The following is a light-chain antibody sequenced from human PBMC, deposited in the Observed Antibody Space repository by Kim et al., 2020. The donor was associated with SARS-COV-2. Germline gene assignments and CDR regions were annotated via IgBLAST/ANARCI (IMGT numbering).Light chain of an antibody. CDR2: RDS. Sequence: SYELTQPLSVSVALGQTARITCGGNNIGSKNVHWYQQKPGQAPVLVIYRDSNRPSGLPERFSGSNSGNTATLTISRAQAGDEADYYCQVWDSSTWLFGGG. J-gene: IGLJ3*02. V-gene: IGLV3-9*01. CDR3: QVWDSSTWL. CDR1: NIGSKN.